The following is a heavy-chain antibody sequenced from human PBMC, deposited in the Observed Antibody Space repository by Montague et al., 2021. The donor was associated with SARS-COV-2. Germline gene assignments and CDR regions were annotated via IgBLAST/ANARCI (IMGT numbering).Heavy chain of an antibody. CDR3: ARRSLGYCSGGSCYSGYDY. CDR2: IYYSGST. J-gene: IGHJ4*02. Sequence: SETLSLTCTVSGGSISSYYWSWIRQPPGKGLEWIGYIYYSGSTNXXPSLKSRVTISVDTSKNQFSLKLSSVTAADTAVYYCARRSLGYCSGGSCYSGYDYWGQGTLVTVSS. V-gene: IGHV4-59*01. CDR1: GGSISSYY. D-gene: IGHD2-15*01.